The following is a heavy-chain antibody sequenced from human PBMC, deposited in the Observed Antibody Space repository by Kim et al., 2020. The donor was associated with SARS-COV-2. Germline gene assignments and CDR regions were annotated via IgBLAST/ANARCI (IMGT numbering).Heavy chain of an antibody. CDR3: ASSLYGGNSLAIFDY. V-gene: IGHV3-11*01. D-gene: IGHD4-17*01. J-gene: IGHJ4*02. Sequence: DSVKGRFTTSRDNANNSLYLQMNSLRAEDTAVYYCASSLYGGNSLAIFDYWGQGTLVTVSS.